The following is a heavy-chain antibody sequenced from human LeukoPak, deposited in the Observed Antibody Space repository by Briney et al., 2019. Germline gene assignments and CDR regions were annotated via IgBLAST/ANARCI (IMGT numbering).Heavy chain of an antibody. Sequence: GGSLRLSCAASGFTFSIYGFHWVRQAPGKGLEWVAVIWHDGSKKYYADSVKGRFTSSRDDSKNTLFLQLNSLRAEDTAVYYCTRDGYNNPYGMDVWGQGTTVTVSS. V-gene: IGHV3-33*01. CDR3: TRDGYNNPYGMDV. CDR1: GFTFSIYG. D-gene: IGHD3-9*01. CDR2: IWHDGSKK. J-gene: IGHJ6*02.